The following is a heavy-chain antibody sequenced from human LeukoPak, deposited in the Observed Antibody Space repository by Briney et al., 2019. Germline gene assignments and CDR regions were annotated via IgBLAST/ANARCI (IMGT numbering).Heavy chain of an antibody. D-gene: IGHD3-10*01. V-gene: IGHV4-59*12. CDR2: IYYSGST. CDR3: ARDLGAMVRGVNQIDP. CDR1: GGSISSYY. Sequence: PSETLSLTYTVSGGSISSYYWSWIRQPPGKGLEWIGYIYYSGSTNYNPSLKSRVTISVDTSKNQFSLKLSSVTAADTAVYYCARDLGAMVRGVNQIDPWGQGTLVTVSS. J-gene: IGHJ5*02.